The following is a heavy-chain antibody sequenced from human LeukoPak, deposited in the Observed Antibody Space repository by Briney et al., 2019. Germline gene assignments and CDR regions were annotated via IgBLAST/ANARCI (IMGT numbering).Heavy chain of an antibody. CDR1: GGSFSGYY. Sequence: PSETLSLTCAVYGGSFSGYYWSWIRQPPGKGLEWIGEINHSGSTNYNPSLKSRVTISIDKYKNQFSLKLSSVTAADTAVYYCARAMIVVIITTPGYFDLWGRGTLVTVSS. CDR2: INHSGST. V-gene: IGHV4-34*01. J-gene: IGHJ2*01. CDR3: ARAMIVVIITTPGYFDL. D-gene: IGHD3-22*01.